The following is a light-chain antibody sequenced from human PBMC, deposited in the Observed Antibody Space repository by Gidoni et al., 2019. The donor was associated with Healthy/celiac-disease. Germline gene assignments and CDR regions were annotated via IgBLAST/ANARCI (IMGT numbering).Light chain of an antibody. CDR2: EVS. Sequence: QSALTQPPSVSGSPGQSVTIACTGTSSDVGTYNRVSWYQQPPRTAPKLMIYEVSNRPSGVPDRFSGSKSGNTASLTISGLQAEDEADYYCTSYTRSTTWVFGGGTKLTVL. V-gene: IGLV2-18*02. J-gene: IGLJ3*02. CDR1: SSDVGTYNR. CDR3: TSYTRSTTWV.